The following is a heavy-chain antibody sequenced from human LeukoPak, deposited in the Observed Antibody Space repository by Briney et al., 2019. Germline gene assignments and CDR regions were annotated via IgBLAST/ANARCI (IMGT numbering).Heavy chain of an antibody. CDR1: GFTFSNS. J-gene: IGHJ4*02. V-gene: IGHV3-23*01. Sequence: PGGSLRLSCAASGFTFSNSLNWVRQAPGKGLEWVSAISGSGGSTYYADSVKGRFTISRDNSKNTLYLQMNSLRAEDTAVYYCAIRRPFDYWGQGTLVTVSS. CDR2: ISGSGGST. CDR3: AIRRPFDY.